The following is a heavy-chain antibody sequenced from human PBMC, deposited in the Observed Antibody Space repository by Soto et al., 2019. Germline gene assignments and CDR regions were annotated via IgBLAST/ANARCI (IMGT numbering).Heavy chain of an antibody. CDR2: IIPILGIA. CDR1: GGTFSSYT. Sequence: GASVKVSCKASGGTFSSYTISWVRQAPGQGLEWMGRIIPILGIANYAQKFQGRVTITADKSTSTAYMELSSLRSEDTAVYYCAREGNWNDPGDYWGQGTLVTVSS. V-gene: IGHV1-69*04. D-gene: IGHD1-1*01. J-gene: IGHJ4*02. CDR3: AREGNWNDPGDY.